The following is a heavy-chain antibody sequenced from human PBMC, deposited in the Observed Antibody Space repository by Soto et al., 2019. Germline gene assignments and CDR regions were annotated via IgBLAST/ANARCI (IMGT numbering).Heavy chain of an antibody. D-gene: IGHD2-15*01. CDR3: AKVSRLYCSGGNCLDLDS. CDR2: INGRGSNT. J-gene: IGHJ4*02. V-gene: IGHV3-23*01. Sequence: EVELLESGGGLAQPGGSLRLSCAASGFTFGIHAMTWIRQVPGKGLEWVANINGRGSNTNYADSVKGRFTISRDNSNNSVDLQMTGLRQEDTALYYCAKVSRLYCSGGNCLDLDSWGQGVLVTGSS. CDR1: GFTFGIHA.